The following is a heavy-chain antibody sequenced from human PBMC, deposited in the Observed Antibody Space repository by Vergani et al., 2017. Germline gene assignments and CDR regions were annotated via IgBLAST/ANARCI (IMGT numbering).Heavy chain of an antibody. CDR1: GFTFSSYA. Sequence: EVQLLESGGGLVQPGGSLRLSCAASGFTFSSYAMSWVRQAPGKGLEWVSAISGSGGSTYYADSVKGRFTISRDNSKNTLYLQMNSLRVEDTAIYYCAKGPSAKNIGGMDVWGQGTTVTVSS. CDR2: ISGSGGST. CDR3: AKGPSAKNIGGMDV. V-gene: IGHV3-23*01. J-gene: IGHJ6*02. D-gene: IGHD2/OR15-2a*01.